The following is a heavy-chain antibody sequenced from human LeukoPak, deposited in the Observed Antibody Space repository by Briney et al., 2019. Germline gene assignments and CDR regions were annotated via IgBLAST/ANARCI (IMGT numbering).Heavy chain of an antibody. CDR3: VKRRNNVYETSPWDPDY. V-gene: IGHV5-51*01. CDR1: GNSFTNNW. CDR2: ISPENSET. D-gene: IGHD2-2*01. Sequence: GESLKISCKGSGNSFTNNWIAWVRQMPGKGLVWMGIISPENSETHYSPAFQGQVTISVDRSITTAYLQWNSLKASDTAMYYCVKRRNNVYETSPWDPDYWGQGTLVTVSS. J-gene: IGHJ4*02.